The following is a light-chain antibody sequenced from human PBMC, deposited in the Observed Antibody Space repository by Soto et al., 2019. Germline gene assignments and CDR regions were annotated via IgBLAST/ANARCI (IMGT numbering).Light chain of an antibody. CDR1: QSVINTY. Sequence: EIVVTQSTDPLSSSAGERATISCRASQSVINTYLAWYQQKPGKAPRLLIYGASSRATGIPDRFSGSGSGTDFTLTISSLEPDDFAIYYCQQCFNLRTFGHGTKVAIK. J-gene: IGKJ1*01. V-gene: IGKV3D-20*02. CDR3: QQCFNLRT. CDR2: GAS.